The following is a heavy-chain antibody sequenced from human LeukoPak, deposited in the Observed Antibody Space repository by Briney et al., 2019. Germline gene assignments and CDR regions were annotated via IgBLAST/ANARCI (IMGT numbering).Heavy chain of an antibody. CDR3: ARCVNGACRAFDY. V-gene: IGHV3-30*02. J-gene: IGHJ4*02. D-gene: IGHD2-8*01. CDR1: GFTFSSYG. CDR2: IRYDGSKE. Sequence: GGSLRLSCAASGFTFSSYGIDWVRQAPGKRLEWVSYIRYDGSKEYYADSVKGRFTISRDNSKSTLYVQMNSLRAEDTAAYYCARCVNGACRAFDYWGQGTLVTVSS.